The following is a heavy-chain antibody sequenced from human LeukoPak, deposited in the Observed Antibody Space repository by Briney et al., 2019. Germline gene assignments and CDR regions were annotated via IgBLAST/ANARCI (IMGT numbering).Heavy chain of an antibody. J-gene: IGHJ3*02. CDR3: AKVWFGELFHDAFDI. D-gene: IGHD3-10*01. CDR2: ISGSGGST. CDR1: GFTFSSYA. Sequence: GGSLRLSCAASGFTFSSYAMSWVRQAPGKGLEWVSAISGSGGSTYYADSAKGRFTISRDNSKNTLYLQMNSLRAEDTAVYYCAKVWFGELFHDAFDIWGQGTMVTVSS. V-gene: IGHV3-23*01.